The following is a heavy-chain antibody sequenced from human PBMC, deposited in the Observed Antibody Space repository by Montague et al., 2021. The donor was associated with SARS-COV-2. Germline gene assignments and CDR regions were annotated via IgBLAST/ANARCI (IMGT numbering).Heavy chain of an antibody. CDR1: GGSINNYY. V-gene: IGHV4-39*01. CDR3: ARLWDTVYYYYGMDV. Sequence: SETLSLTCTVSGGSINNYYWSWIRQPPGKGLEWIGSIHYSGSTYYNPSLKSRVSISVDTSKNQFSLKLSSVTAADTAVYYCARLWDTVYYYYGMDVWGQGTTVTVSS. CDR2: IHYSGST. J-gene: IGHJ6*02. D-gene: IGHD1-26*01.